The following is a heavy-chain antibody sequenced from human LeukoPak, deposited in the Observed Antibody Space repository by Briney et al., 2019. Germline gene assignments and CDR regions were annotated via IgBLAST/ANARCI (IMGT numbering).Heavy chain of an antibody. CDR2: IIPIFGRA. Sequence: ASVKVSCKASGCTFSSYAISWVRQAPGQGLEWMGGIIPIFGRANYAQKFQGRVTITADKSTSTAYMELSSLRSEDTAVYYCARVGAGYSSGWFDYWGQGTLVTVSS. D-gene: IGHD6-19*01. CDR1: GCTFSSYA. J-gene: IGHJ4*02. V-gene: IGHV1-69*06. CDR3: ARVGAGYSSGWFDY.